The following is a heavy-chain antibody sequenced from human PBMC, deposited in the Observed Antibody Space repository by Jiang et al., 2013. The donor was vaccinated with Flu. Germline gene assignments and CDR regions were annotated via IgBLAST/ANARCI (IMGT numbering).Heavy chain of an antibody. J-gene: IGHJ2*01. D-gene: IGHD7-27*01. V-gene: IGHV4-31*03. CDR3: ARQSTGDWYFDL. CDR1: GGSLSRGGYY. CDR2: IYFTGST. Sequence: GSGLVKPSQTLSLTCTASGGSLSRGGYYWSWIRQHPGKGLEWIGYIYFTGSTFYNPSLKSRVTISVDTSNNQFSLKMTSVTAADTAIYHCARQSTGDWYFDLWGLAPWSLSPQ.